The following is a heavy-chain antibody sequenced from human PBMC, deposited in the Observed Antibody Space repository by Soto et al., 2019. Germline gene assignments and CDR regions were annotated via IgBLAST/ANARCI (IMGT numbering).Heavy chain of an antibody. V-gene: IGHV4-59*01. J-gene: IGHJ6*03. D-gene: IGHD3-10*01. CDR1: GGSISSYY. Sequence: NPSETLSLTCTVSGGSISSYYWSWIRQPPGKGLEWIGYIYYSGSTNYNPSLKRRVTISVDTSKNQFSLKLSSVTAADTAVYYCASGPDYSGSWSYYWYYHYYLAVWGKGTTVPVSS. CDR3: ASGPDYSGSWSYYWYYHYYLAV. CDR2: IYYSGST.